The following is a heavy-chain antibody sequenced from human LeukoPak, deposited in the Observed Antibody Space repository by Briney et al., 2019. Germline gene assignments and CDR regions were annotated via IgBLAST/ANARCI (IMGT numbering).Heavy chain of an antibody. Sequence: GAALKISCKGAGSSFTNYWISGGRPMPGKGLGWMGRIDPKNSYTKYTGSFEGHVTISVDKSISTAYLQWSSLKASDTAMYYCARHFGGSYYDDYWGQGTLVTVAS. D-gene: IGHD1-26*01. CDR3: ARHFGGSYYDDY. CDR2: IDPKNSYT. V-gene: IGHV5-10-1*01. J-gene: IGHJ4*02. CDR1: GSSFTNYW.